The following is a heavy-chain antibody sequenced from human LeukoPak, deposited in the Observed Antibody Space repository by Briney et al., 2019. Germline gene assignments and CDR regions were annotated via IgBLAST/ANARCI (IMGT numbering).Heavy chain of an antibody. CDR1: GFTFSSYA. CDR3: AKPDNYYDSSGYYYGSEN. J-gene: IGHJ4*02. V-gene: IGHV3-30-3*02. CDR2: ISYDGSNK. Sequence: GGSLRLSCAASGFTFSSYAMHWVRQAPGKGLEWVAVISYDGSNKYYADSVKGRFTISRDNSKNALYLQMNSLRAEDTAVYYCAKPDNYYDSSGYYYGSENWGQGTLVTVSS. D-gene: IGHD3-22*01.